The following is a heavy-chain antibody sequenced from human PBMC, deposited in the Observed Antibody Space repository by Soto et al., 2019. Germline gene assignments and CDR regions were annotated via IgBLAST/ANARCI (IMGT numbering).Heavy chain of an antibody. D-gene: IGHD2-15*01. CDR3: ASWLKGPDIGNYYYGMDV. CDR2: IMPIFRAP. Sequence: QVQLVQSGAEVKKPGSSVKVSCKASGGAFSDYAFSWVRQAPGQWLEWLGGIMPIFRAPDYAQKFQGRVTITADAFTRTAYLEMHSLRSEDTAVYYCASWLKGPDIGNYYYGMDVWGQGTTVTVS. CDR1: GGAFSDYA. J-gene: IGHJ6*02. V-gene: IGHV1-69*12.